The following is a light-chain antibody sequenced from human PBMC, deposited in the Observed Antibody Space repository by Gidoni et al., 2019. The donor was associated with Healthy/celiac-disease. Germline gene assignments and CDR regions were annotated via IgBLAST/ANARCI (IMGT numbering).Light chain of an antibody. CDR3: QQSYSTLMYT. CDR1: QSISSY. J-gene: IGKJ2*01. Sequence: IQMTQSPSSLSASVGDRVTITCRASQSISSYLNWYQQKPGKAPKLLIYAASSWQSGVPSRFSGSGAGTDFTLTISSLQPEDFATYYCQQSYSTLMYTFGQGTKLEIK. CDR2: AAS. V-gene: IGKV1-39*01.